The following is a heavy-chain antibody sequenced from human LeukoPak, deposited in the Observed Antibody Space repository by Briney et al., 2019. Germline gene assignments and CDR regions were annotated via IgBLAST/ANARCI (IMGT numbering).Heavy chain of an antibody. CDR2: ITSSSSTT. CDR1: GFTFSSYS. D-gene: IGHD2-2*01. Sequence: PGGSLRLSCAASGFTFSSYSMNWVRQAPGKGLEWISYITSSSSTTYYADSVKGRFSISRDNAKNSLYLQMNSLRAEDTAVYYCTRDREVGRYYYYYYYMDVWGKGTTVTVSS. CDR3: TRDREVGRYYYYYYYMDV. V-gene: IGHV3-48*01. J-gene: IGHJ6*03.